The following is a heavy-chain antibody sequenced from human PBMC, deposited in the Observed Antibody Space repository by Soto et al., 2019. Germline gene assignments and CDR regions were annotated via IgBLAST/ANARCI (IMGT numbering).Heavy chain of an antibody. V-gene: IGHV1-18*01. CDR1: GYTFTSYG. CDR2: ISAYNGNT. CDR3: ARDPPTIASAGREDY. J-gene: IGHJ4*02. Sequence: ASVKVSCKGSGYTFTSYGISWVRQAPGQGLEWMGWISAYNGNTNYAQKLQGRVTMTTDTSTSTAYMELRSLRSDDTAVYYCARDPPTIASAGREDYWGQGTLVTVSS. D-gene: IGHD6-13*01.